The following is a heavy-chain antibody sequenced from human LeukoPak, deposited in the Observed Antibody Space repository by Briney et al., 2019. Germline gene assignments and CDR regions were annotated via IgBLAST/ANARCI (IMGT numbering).Heavy chain of an antibody. CDR1: GFTFTNAL. J-gene: IGHJ2*01. V-gene: IGHV3-15*01. CDR2: IKSKIDGGTT. Sequence: GGSLRLSCAASGFTFTNALMSWVRQAPGEGLEWVGRIKSKIDGGTTDYAAPVNGRFTISRDDSKNTLYLQMNSLKTEDTAIYYCTAPTNYLDLWGRGTLVTVSS. CDR3: TAPTNYLDL.